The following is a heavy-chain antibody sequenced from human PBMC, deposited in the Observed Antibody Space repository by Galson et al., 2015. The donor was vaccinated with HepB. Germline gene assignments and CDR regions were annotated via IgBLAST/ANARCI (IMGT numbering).Heavy chain of an antibody. V-gene: IGHV3-21*01. D-gene: IGHD2-15*01. CDR1: GFTFGGFG. Sequence: SLRLSCAASGFTFGGFGMNWVRQAPGKGLEWVSSISSDSNYNYYPDSVKGRFTVSRDNAKNSLYLQMNNLRAEDTAVYYCARGVVGVSTPSFDYWGQGALVTVSS. CDR2: ISSDSNYN. CDR3: ARGVVGVSTPSFDY. J-gene: IGHJ4*02.